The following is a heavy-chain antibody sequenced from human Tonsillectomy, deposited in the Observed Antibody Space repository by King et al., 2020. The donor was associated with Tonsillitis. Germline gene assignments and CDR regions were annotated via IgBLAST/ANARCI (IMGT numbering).Heavy chain of an antibody. CDR1: GGSFSGYF. D-gene: IGHD2-2*01. V-gene: IGHV4-34*01. CDR2: INHDEST. Sequence: VQLQQWGAGLSKPSETLSLTCAVYGGSFSGYFWSWIRQPPGKGPEWSGEINHDESTTYNPSLKSRVTISVDPSKNQFSLKLTSVTAADTAVYYCARGVGHCYSTSCYDFFDYWGQGTLVTVSS. J-gene: IGHJ4*02. CDR3: ARGVGHCYSTSCYDFFDY.